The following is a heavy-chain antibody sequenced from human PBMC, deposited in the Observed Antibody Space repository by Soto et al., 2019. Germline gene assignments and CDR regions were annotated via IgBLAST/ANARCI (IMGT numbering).Heavy chain of an antibody. J-gene: IGHJ4*02. CDR1: GGTFSSYT. V-gene: IGHV1-69*08. CDR3: ARDRGGSSSYFFADY. CDR2: IIPILGIA. Sequence: QVQLVQSGAEVKKPGSSVKVSCKASGGTFSSYTISWVRQAPGQGLEWIGRIIPILGIANYAQKFQGRVTITADKSTSTAYMELSSLRSEGTAVYYCARDRGGSSSYFFADYWGQGTLVTVSS. D-gene: IGHD6-6*01.